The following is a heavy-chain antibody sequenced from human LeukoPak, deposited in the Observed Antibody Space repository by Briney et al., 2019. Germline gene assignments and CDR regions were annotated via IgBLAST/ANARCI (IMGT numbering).Heavy chain of an antibody. Sequence: ASVKVSCKASGYTFTSYYMHWVRQAPGQGLEWMGIINPSGGSTSYAQKFQGRVTMTRDTSTSTVYMELSSLRSEDTAVYYCARPLPAASSPDAFDIWGQGTMVTVSS. V-gene: IGHV1-46*01. D-gene: IGHD2-2*01. CDR1: GYTFTSYY. J-gene: IGHJ3*02. CDR2: INPSGGST. CDR3: ARPLPAASSPDAFDI.